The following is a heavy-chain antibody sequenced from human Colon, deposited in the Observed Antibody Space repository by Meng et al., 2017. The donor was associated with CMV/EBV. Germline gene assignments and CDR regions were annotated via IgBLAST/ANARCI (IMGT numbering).Heavy chain of an antibody. CDR2: IGTVGDT. Sequence: GESLKISCTASGFTFSTYDFHWVRQPTGKGLEWVSSIGTVGDTYSIGSVKGRFIISRENAKNSVYLQMNDLRDGDTGLYYCARARSPTHFDYWGQGALVTVSS. J-gene: IGHJ4*02. CDR3: ARARSPTHFDY. CDR1: GFTFSTYD. V-gene: IGHV3-13*01.